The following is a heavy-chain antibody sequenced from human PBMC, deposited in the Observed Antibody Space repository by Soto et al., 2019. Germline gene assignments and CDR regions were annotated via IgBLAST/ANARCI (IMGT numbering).Heavy chain of an antibody. Sequence: GGSLRLSCAASGFTFNDYYMSWIRQAPGKGLEWVSYISSSGSTIYYADSVKGRFTISRDNAKNSLYLQMNSLRAEDTAVYYCARHWYSSGWYRRFWYFDRWGRGTLVTVSS. D-gene: IGHD6-19*01. CDR1: GFTFNDYY. CDR3: ARHWYSSGWYRRFWYFDR. J-gene: IGHJ2*01. CDR2: ISSSGSTI. V-gene: IGHV3-11*01.